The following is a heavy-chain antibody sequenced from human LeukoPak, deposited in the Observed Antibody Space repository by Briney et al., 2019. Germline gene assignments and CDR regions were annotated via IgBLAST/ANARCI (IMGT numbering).Heavy chain of an antibody. D-gene: IGHD3-22*01. CDR2: IIPIFGTA. J-gene: IGHJ1*01. V-gene: IGHV1-69*05. CDR3: ARGSYDSSDFEYFHH. CDR1: GGTFNNYA. Sequence: APVKVSCKASGGTFNNYAISWVRQAPEQGLEWMGGIIPIFGTANYAQKFQGRVTMTRDTSIGTAYMELNRLRSDDTAVYYCARGSYDSSDFEYFHHWGQGTLVTVSS.